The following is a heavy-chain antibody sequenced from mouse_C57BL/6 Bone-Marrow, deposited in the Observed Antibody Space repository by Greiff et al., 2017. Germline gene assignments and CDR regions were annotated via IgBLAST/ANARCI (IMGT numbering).Heavy chain of an antibody. D-gene: IGHD2-5*01. CDR3: ARHSNYAMDY. V-gene: IGHV1-31*01. Sequence: EVQLQQSGPELVKPGVSVKISCKASGYSFTGYYMHWVQQSPGNILDWIGYIYPYSGVSSYNQKFQGKATLTVDKSSSTAYMVRRSLTSEDSAVYYCARHSNYAMDYWGQGTSVTVSS. CDR2: IYPYSGVS. CDR1: GYSFTGYY. J-gene: IGHJ4*01.